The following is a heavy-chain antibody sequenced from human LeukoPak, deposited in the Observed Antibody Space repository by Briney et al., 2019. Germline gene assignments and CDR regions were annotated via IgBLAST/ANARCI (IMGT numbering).Heavy chain of an antibody. CDR1: GFSFSDYS. D-gene: IGHD6-13*01. CDR2: IRSGTTDT. Sequence: GGSLRLSCAASGFSFSDYSMKWVRQTPGKGVEWVSAIRSGTTDTYYADSVKGRFTISRYNAKNSLYLQMDSLRAEDAALYYCARGLIGSWYGQGDRWGQGTLVTVS. V-gene: IGHV3-21*01. J-gene: IGHJ5*02. CDR3: ARGLIGSWYGQGDR.